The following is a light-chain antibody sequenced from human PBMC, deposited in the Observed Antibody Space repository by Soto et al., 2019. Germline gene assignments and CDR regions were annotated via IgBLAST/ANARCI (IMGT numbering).Light chain of an antibody. CDR1: QSVTSY. CDR2: DTS. Sequence: EIVLTQSPATLSLSPGETATLSCRTSQSVTSYLAWFQQRPGQAPRLLIYDTSNRAPGIPARFSGSGYGTDFPLTISSLESEDSAVYYCQQRSDWPRLTVGGGTKVQIK. V-gene: IGKV3-11*01. CDR3: QQRSDWPRLT. J-gene: IGKJ4*01.